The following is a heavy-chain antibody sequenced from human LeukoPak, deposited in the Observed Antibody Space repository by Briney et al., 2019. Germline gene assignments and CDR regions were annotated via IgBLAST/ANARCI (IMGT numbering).Heavy chain of an antibody. Sequence: GGSLRLSCAASGFTFSSYAMSWVCQAPGKGLEWVSAISGSGGSTYYADSVKGRFTISRDNSKNTLYLQMNSLRAEDTAVYYCAKDRNYYDSSGLLDYWGQGTLVTVSS. CDR2: ISGSGGST. J-gene: IGHJ4*02. CDR1: GFTFSSYA. V-gene: IGHV3-23*01. CDR3: AKDRNYYDSSGLLDY. D-gene: IGHD3-22*01.